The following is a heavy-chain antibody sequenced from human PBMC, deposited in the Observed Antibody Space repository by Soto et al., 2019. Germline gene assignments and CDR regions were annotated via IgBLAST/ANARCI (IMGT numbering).Heavy chain of an antibody. D-gene: IGHD2-15*01. CDR2: MNPNSGNT. V-gene: IGHV1-8*01. Sequence: QVQLVQSGAEVKKPGASVKVSCKASGYTFTSYDINWVRQATGQGLEWMGWMNPNSGNTGYAQKFQGRVTITRNTSISTAYKELSSLRSEDTAVYYCARGGYCSGGSCYHTIDYWGQGTLVTVSS. J-gene: IGHJ4*02. CDR1: GYTFTSYD. CDR3: ARGGYCSGGSCYHTIDY.